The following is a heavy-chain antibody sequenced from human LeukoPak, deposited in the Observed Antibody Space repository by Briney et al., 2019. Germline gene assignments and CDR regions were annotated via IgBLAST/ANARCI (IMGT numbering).Heavy chain of an antibody. J-gene: IGHJ5*01. D-gene: IGHD3-10*01. Sequence: SVKVSCKASGGTFSNYVINWVRQAPGQGLEWMGGIIPIFGTSNYAQKFQGRVTITADKSTSTAYMELSSLRSDDTAVYYCTISITMVRGVIIINWFDSWGQGTLVTVSS. CDR1: GGTFSNYV. CDR3: TISITMVRGVIIINWFDS. CDR2: IIPIFGTS. V-gene: IGHV1-69*06.